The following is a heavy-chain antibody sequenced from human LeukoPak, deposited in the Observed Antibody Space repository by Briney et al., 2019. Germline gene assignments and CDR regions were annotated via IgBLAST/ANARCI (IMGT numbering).Heavy chain of an antibody. CDR2: ISYDGSNK. V-gene: IGHV3-30*03. D-gene: IGHD6-6*01. Sequence: GGSLRLSCAASGFTFSSYGMPWVRQAPGKGLEWVAVISYDGSNKYYADSVKGRFTISRDNAKNSLYLQMNSLRAEDTALYYXXXXXRGAARVSVDYWGQGTLVTVSS. CDR3: XXXXRGAARVSVDY. CDR1: GFTFSSYG. J-gene: IGHJ4*02.